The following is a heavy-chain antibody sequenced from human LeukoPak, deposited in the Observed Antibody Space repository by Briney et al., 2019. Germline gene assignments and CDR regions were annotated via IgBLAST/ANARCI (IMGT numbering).Heavy chain of an antibody. J-gene: IGHJ5*02. CDR1: GYTLTELS. V-gene: IGHV1-24*01. CDR2: FDPEDGET. Sequence: ASVKVSCKVSGYTLTELSMHWVRQAPGKGLEWMGGFDPEDGETIYAQTFQGRVTMTEDTSTDTAYMELSSLRSEDTAVYYCATDRGLAGTKENWFDPWGQGTLVTVSS. D-gene: IGHD6-13*01. CDR3: ATDRGLAGTKENWFDP.